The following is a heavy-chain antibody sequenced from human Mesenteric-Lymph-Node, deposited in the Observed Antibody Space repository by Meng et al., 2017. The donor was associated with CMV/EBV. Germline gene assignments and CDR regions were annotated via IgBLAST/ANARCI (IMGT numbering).Heavy chain of an antibody. D-gene: IGHD3-10*01. Sequence: GESLKISCAASGFTFSNAWMSWVRQAPGKGLEWVSAIGVGGGSPYHADSVKGRFTISRDKSKNSLSLQMNTLRAEDTAVYYCARVNYGSGYYFEYWGQGTLVTVSS. CDR3: ARVNYGSGYYFEY. CDR2: IGVGGGSP. J-gene: IGHJ4*02. V-gene: IGHV3-23*01. CDR1: GFTFSNAW.